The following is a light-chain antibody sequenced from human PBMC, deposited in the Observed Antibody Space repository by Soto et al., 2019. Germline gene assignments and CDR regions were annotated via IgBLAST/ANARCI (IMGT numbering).Light chain of an antibody. CDR3: CSSAPESTYV. CDR2: KGT. V-gene: IGLV2-23*01. CDR1: SSDVGAHNS. Sequence: QSALAQPASVSGSPGQSVTISCTGTSSDVGAHNSVSWYQQHPDKAPQLMIYKGTQWPSGVSNRFSGSTSGNAASLTISGLQAGDEADYFCCSSAPESTYVFGTGTKLTVL. J-gene: IGLJ1*01.